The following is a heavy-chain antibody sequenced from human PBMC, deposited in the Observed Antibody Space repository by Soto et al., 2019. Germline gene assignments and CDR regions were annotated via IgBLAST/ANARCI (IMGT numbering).Heavy chain of an antibody. CDR2: IIPIFGTA. D-gene: IGHD3-3*01. CDR1: GGTFSSYA. J-gene: IGHJ6*02. Sequence: QVQLVQSGAAVMKPGSSVMVSCKASGGTFSSYAISWVRQAPGQGLAWMGGIIPIFGTANYAQKFQGRVTTTANKSTSTAYMELSSLRSEDTAVYYCSRVSLTICGVDRYSYYYGMDFWGQGTTVTVSS. V-gene: IGHV1-69*06. CDR3: SRVSLTICGVDRYSYYYGMDF.